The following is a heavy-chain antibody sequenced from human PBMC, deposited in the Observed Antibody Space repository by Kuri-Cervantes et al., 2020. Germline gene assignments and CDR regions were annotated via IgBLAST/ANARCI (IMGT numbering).Heavy chain of an antibody. J-gene: IGHJ4*02. V-gene: IGHV3-30*02. CDR1: GFTFGDYA. Sequence: GESLKISCTASGFTFGDYAMSWFRQAPGKGLEWVSFIRYDGGNKYYADSVKGRFTISRDNSKNTVYLQMNNLRDEDTAVYYCYSDYRDYCGQGTLVTVSS. CDR2: IRYDGGNK. CDR3: YSDYRDY. D-gene: IGHD4-11*01.